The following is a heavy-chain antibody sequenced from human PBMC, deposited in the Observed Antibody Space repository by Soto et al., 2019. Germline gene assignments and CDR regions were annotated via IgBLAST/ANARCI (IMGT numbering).Heavy chain of an antibody. V-gene: IGHV3-43D*04. D-gene: IGHD6-13*01. CDR3: AKGGAAARPDYYYGMDV. J-gene: IGHJ6*02. CDR1: GSTFDDYA. CDR2: ISWDGGST. Sequence: PGGSLRLSCAASGSTFDDYAMHWVRQAPGKGLEWVSLISWDGGSTYYADSVKGRFTISRDNSKNSLYLQMNSLRAEDTALYYCAKGGAAARPDYYYGMDVWGQGTTVTVSS.